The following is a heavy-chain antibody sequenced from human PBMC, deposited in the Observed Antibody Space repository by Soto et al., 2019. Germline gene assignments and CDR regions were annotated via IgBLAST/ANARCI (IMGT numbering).Heavy chain of an antibody. Sequence: GGSLRLSCAASGFTFSSYSMNWVRQAPGKGLEWVSSISSSSSYIYYADSVKGRFTISRDNAKNSLYLQMNSLRAEDTAVYYCARVVITMVRGASSNWFDPWGQGTLVTVSS. V-gene: IGHV3-21*01. D-gene: IGHD3-10*01. CDR1: GFTFSSYS. J-gene: IGHJ5*02. CDR2: ISSSSSYI. CDR3: ARVVITMVRGASSNWFDP.